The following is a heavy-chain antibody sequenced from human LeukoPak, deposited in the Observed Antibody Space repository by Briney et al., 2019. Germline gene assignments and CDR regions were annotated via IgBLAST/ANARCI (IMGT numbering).Heavy chain of an antibody. CDR3: ARDPLYNDRSAPSS. Sequence: WETLSLTCTVSGGSISGYYWTWVRQPAGKGLEWIGRIYSSGSANYNPSLKSRVTMSLDTSKNQFSLRLTSVTAADTAVYYCARDPLYNDRSAPSSWGQGTLVTVSS. CDR2: IYSSGSA. CDR1: GGSISGYY. J-gene: IGHJ5*02. V-gene: IGHV4-4*07. D-gene: IGHD3-22*01.